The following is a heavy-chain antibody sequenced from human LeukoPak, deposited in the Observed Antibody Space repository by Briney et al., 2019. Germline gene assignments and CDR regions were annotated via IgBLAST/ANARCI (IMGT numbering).Heavy chain of an antibody. Sequence: SETLSLTCTVSGGSISSSSYYWGWIRQPPGKGLEWIGSIYYSGSTNYNPSLKSRVTISVDTSKNQFSLKLSSVTAADTAVYYCAREGKYCSSTSCYAFDIWGQGTMVTVSS. CDR1: GGSISSSSYY. V-gene: IGHV4-39*07. CDR2: IYYSGST. CDR3: AREGKYCSSTSCYAFDI. J-gene: IGHJ3*02. D-gene: IGHD2-2*01.